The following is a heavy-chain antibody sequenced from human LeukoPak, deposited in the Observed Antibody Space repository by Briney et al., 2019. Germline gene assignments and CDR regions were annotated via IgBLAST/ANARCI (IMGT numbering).Heavy chain of an antibody. Sequence: GGSLRLSCAASGFTFSSYWMTWVRQAPGKGLEWVANIKQDGGEKYYVDSVKGRFTISRDNAQSSLFLQINSLSAEDTAVYYCARGATAAANIYDYWGQGTLVTVSS. V-gene: IGHV3-7*05. CDR3: ARGATAAANIYDY. D-gene: IGHD6-13*01. CDR2: IKQDGGEK. CDR1: GFTFSSYW. J-gene: IGHJ4*02.